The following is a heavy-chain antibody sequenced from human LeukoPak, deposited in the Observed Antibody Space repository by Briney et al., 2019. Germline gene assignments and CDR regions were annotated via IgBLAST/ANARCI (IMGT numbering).Heavy chain of an antibody. Sequence: GRSLRLSCAASGFTFSSYAMHWVRQAPGKGLEWVAVISYDGSNKYYADSVKGRFTISRDNSKNTLYLQMNSLRAEDTAVYYCARDLRFLEFGVDYWGQGTLVTVSS. CDR1: GFTFSSYA. V-gene: IGHV3-30-3*01. CDR2: ISYDGSNK. D-gene: IGHD3-3*01. J-gene: IGHJ4*02. CDR3: ARDLRFLEFGVDY.